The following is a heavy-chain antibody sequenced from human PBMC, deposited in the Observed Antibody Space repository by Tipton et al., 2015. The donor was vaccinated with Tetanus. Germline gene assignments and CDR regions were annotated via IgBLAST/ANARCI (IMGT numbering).Heavy chain of an antibody. V-gene: IGHV5-51*01. Sequence: QLVQSGAEVKKPGESLKMSCKASGYSFSTHWISWVRQMPGKGLEWMGIIYPDDSDTRYSPSFQGQVTISADKSIGTAYLQWNSLKASDTAMYYCVRTDSGSFTAGPQDWGQGTLVAVSS. CDR2: IYPDDSDT. CDR3: VRTDSGSFTAGPQD. J-gene: IGHJ1*01. D-gene: IGHD1-26*01. CDR1: GYSFSTHW.